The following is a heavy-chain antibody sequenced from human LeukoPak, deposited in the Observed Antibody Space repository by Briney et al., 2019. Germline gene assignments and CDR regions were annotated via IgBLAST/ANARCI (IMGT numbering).Heavy chain of an antibody. CDR3: AKDGDSSGYYRYYFDY. V-gene: IGHV3-9*01. Sequence: GGSLRLSCAASGFTFDDYAMHWVRQAPGKGPEWVSGISWSSGSIGYADSVKGRFTISRDNAKNSLYLQMNSLRAEDTALYYCAKDGDSSGYYRYYFDYWGQGTLVTVSS. J-gene: IGHJ4*02. CDR2: ISWSSGSI. D-gene: IGHD3-22*01. CDR1: GFTFDDYA.